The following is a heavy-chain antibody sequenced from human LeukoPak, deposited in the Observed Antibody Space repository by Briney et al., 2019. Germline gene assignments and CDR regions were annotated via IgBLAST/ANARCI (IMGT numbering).Heavy chain of an antibody. Sequence: PSETLSLTCIVSGGSISSYSWSWIRQPPGKGLEWIGYISYSGSTNYNPSLKSRVAISVDTSKNQFSLKLSSVTAADTAVYYCARGGVGATTLDYWGQGTLVTVSS. J-gene: IGHJ4*02. CDR3: ARGGVGATTLDY. V-gene: IGHV4-59*12. CDR1: GGSISSYS. CDR2: ISYSGST. D-gene: IGHD1-26*01.